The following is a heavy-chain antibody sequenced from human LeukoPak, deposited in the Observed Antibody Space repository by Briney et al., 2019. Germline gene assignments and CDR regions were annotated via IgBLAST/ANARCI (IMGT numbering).Heavy chain of an antibody. CDR2: IKQDGSEK. CDR3: ARVVGAASFDY. D-gene: IGHD2-15*01. V-gene: IGHV3-7*01. J-gene: IGHJ4*02. Sequence: GGSLRLSCATSGFTFSSYWMSWVRQAPGKGLEWVANIKQDGSEKYYVDSVKGRFTISRDNAKNSLYLQMNSLRAEDTAVYYCARVVGAASFDYWGQGTLVTVSS. CDR1: GFTFSSYW.